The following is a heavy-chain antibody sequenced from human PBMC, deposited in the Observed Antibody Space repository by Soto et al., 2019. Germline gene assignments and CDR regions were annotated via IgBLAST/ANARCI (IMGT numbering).Heavy chain of an antibody. CDR1: GGSISSGDYY. D-gene: IGHD3-10*01. J-gene: IGHJ5*02. CDR2: IYYSRST. CDR3: ARDLVVRGVITWFDP. V-gene: IGHV4-30-4*01. Sequence: SETLSLTCTVSGGSISSGDYYWSWLRQPPGMGLEWIGYIYYSRSTYYNPSLKSRVTISVDTSKNKFSLTLRPVTAADTAVYYCARDLVVRGVITWFDPWGQGTLVTVSS.